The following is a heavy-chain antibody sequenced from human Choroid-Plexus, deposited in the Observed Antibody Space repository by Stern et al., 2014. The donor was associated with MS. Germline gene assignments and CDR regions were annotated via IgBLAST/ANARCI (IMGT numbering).Heavy chain of an antibody. CDR3: AKDRQYLTYFFDH. J-gene: IGHJ5*02. V-gene: IGHV3-30*18. CDR1: GFTFGSCA. CDR2: VSYDGSNK. Sequence: QVQLVQSGGGVVKPGRPLRLSCVASGFTFGSCAMHWVRQSPGKGLERAAGVSYDGSNKDYADSVKGRFTISRDNSQNTLYMQMSSLRPEDTALYYCAKDRQYLTYFFDHWGQGSLVTVSS. D-gene: IGHD2/OR15-2a*01.